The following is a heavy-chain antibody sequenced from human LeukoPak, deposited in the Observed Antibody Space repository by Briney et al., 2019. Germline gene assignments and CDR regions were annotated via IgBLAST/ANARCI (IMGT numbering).Heavy chain of an antibody. J-gene: IGHJ4*02. D-gene: IGHD3-22*01. CDR3: AARWGYSSGDY. CDR1: GFTFSSYT. Sequence: GGSLRLSCAASGFTFSSYTMNWVRQAPGKGLEWVSAISGSGGSTYYADSVKGRFTISRGNSKNTLYLQMNSLRAEDTAVYYCAARWGYSSGDYWGQGTLVTVSS. CDR2: ISGSGGST. V-gene: IGHV3-23*01.